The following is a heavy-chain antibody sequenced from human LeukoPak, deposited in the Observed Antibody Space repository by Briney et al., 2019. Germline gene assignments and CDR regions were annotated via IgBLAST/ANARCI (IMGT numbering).Heavy chain of an antibody. Sequence: GGSLRLSCAASGFTFSSYGMHWVRQAPGKGLEWVAVISYDGSNKYYADSVKGRFTISRDNSKNTLYLQMNSQRAEDTAVYYCAKGTAMAASFDYWGQGTLVTVSS. D-gene: IGHD5-18*01. J-gene: IGHJ4*02. CDR2: ISYDGSNK. CDR1: GFTFSSYG. CDR3: AKGTAMAASFDY. V-gene: IGHV3-30*18.